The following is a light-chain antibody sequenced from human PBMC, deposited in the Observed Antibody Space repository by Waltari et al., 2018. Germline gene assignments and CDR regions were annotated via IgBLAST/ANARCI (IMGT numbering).Light chain of an antibody. CDR2: TTS. CDR3: QQANSSPLT. Sequence: DIQMTQFPSSVSASVGDRVTITCRASQGVNTWLAWYQQKPGKAPKLLIYTTSTLQTGVPSRFSGSGSGTDFTLTISSLQPEDFATYYCQQANSSPLTFGQGTKVEV. V-gene: IGKV1-12*01. CDR1: QGVNTW. J-gene: IGKJ1*01.